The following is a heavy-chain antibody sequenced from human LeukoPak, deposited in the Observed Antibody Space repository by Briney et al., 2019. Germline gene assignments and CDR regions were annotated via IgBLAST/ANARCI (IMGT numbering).Heavy chain of an antibody. D-gene: IGHD3-9*01. CDR1: GFTFSSYW. V-gene: IGHV3-7*01. J-gene: IGHJ4*02. CDR3: ARGASFDSFDY. CDR2: IKQDGSEK. Sequence: GGSLRLSCAASGFTFSSYWMSWVRQAPGKGLEWVANIKQDGSEKYYVDSVKGRFAISRDNAKNSLYLQMNSLRAEDTAVYYCARGASFDSFDYWGQGTLVTVSS.